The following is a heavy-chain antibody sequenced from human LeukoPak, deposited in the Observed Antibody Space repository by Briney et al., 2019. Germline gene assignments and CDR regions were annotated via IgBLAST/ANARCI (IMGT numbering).Heavy chain of an antibody. D-gene: IGHD3-10*01. CDR2: ISAYNGNT. Sequence: ASVKVSCKASGYTFTSYGISWVRQAPGQGLEWMGWISAYNGNTNYAQKLQGRVTMTTDTSMSTAYMELRSLRSDDTAVYYCARDGLLVRFGKLWDPAYWGQGTLVTVSS. J-gene: IGHJ4*02. V-gene: IGHV1-18*01. CDR3: ARDGLLVRFGKLWDPAY. CDR1: GYTFTSYG.